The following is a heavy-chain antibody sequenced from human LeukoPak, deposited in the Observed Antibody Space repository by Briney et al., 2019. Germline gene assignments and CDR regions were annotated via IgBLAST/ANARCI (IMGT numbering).Heavy chain of an antibody. J-gene: IGHJ4*02. Sequence: KPSETLSLTCAVYGGSFSGYYWSWIRQPPGKGLEWIGEINHSGSTNYNPSLKSRVTISVDTSKNQFSLKLSSVTAADTAVYYCASAGVAAASWYYFDYWGQGTLVTVSS. D-gene: IGHD6-13*01. CDR3: ASAGVAAASWYYFDY. CDR1: GGSFSGYY. CDR2: INHSGST. V-gene: IGHV4-34*01.